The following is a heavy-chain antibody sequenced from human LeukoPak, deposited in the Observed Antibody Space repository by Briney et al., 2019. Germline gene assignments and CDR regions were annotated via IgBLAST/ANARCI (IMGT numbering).Heavy chain of an antibody. CDR2: IRSRDNSYAT. D-gene: IGHD6-13*01. J-gene: IGHJ5*02. Sequence: GGSLRLSCAVSGFTFSGSAMHWVRQASGKGLEWVGRIRSRDNSYATAYAASVKGRFTITRDDSKNTAYLQMNSLKTEDTTVYYCTRHSSSWAIPFDPWGQGTLVTVSS. CDR1: GFTFSGSA. V-gene: IGHV3-73*01. CDR3: TRHSSSWAIPFDP.